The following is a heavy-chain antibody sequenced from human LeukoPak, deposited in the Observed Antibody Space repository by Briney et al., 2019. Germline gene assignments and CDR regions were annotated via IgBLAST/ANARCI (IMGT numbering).Heavy chain of an antibody. J-gene: IGHJ4*02. D-gene: IGHD3-22*01. CDR1: GFTFSSYA. CDR2: ISGSGGST. Sequence: PGGSLRLSCAASGFTFSSYAMSWVRQAPGKGLEWVSAISGSGGSTYYADSVKGRFTISRDNSKNTLYQQMNSLRAEDTAVYYCAKDLYYYDSSGYYPAPSPDYWGQGTLVTVSS. CDR3: AKDLYYYDSSGYYPAPSPDY. V-gene: IGHV3-23*01.